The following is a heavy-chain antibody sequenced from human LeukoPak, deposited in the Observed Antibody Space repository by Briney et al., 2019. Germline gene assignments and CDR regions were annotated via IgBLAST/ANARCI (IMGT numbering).Heavy chain of an antibody. CDR2: IYPGDSDT. V-gene: IGHV5-51*01. J-gene: IGHJ4*02. CDR3: ATTAFREMTTIGFDY. D-gene: IGHD5-24*01. CDR1: GYSFPNSW. Sequence: GESLKISCKGSGYSFPNSWIGWVRQMPGKGLEWMGIIYPGDSDTRYSPSFQGQVTISADKSISTAYLQWSSLKASDTAMYYCATTAFREMTTIGFDYWGQGALVTASS.